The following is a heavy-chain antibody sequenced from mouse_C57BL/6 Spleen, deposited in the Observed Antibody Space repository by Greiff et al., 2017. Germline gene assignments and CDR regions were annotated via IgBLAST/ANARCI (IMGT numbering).Heavy chain of an antibody. CDR1: GYAFSSSW. Sequence: LVESGPELVKPGASVKISCKASGYAFSSSWMNWVKQRPGKGLEWIGRIYPGDGDTNYNGKFKGKATLTADKSSSTAYMQLSSLTSEDSAVYFCASEGYDYAFDYWGQGTTLTVSS. D-gene: IGHD2-4*01. J-gene: IGHJ2*01. CDR2: IYPGDGDT. V-gene: IGHV1-82*01. CDR3: ASEGYDYAFDY.